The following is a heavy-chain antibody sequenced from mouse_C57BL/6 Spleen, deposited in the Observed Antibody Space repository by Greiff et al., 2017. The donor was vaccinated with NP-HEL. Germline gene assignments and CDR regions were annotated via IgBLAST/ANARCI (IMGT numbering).Heavy chain of an antibody. D-gene: IGHD2-4*01. Sequence: EVKVEESGGGLVKPGGSLKLSCAASGFTFSDYGMHWVRQAPEKGLEWVAYISSGSSTIYYADTVKGRFTISRDNAKNTLFLQMTSLRSEDTAMYYCARDNPLYDYEGFAYWGQGTLVTVSA. CDR1: GFTFSDYG. CDR3: ARDNPLYDYEGFAY. J-gene: IGHJ3*01. CDR2: ISSGSSTI. V-gene: IGHV5-17*01.